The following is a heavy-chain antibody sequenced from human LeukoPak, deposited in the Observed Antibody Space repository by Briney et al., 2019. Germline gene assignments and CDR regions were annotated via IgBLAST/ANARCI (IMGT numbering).Heavy chain of an antibody. J-gene: IGHJ4*02. D-gene: IGHD3-16*01. V-gene: IGHV4-4*07. CDR1: GVSVTNYY. CDR3: ARDLTARGSFDY. CDR2: NYPTGDT. Sequence: SETLSLTCSVSGVSVTNYYWSWVRQPAGKRLEWIGRNYPTGDTIYNPSLKSRVTMSVNMSKNHMSLKLTSVTAADTAVYYCARDLTARGSFDYWGQGILVSVSS.